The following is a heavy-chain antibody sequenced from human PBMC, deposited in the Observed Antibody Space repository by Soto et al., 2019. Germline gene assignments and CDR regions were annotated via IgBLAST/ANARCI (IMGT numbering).Heavy chain of an antibody. CDR2: ISYDGSNK. J-gene: IGHJ6*02. D-gene: IGHD2-2*01. V-gene: IGHV3-30*18. Sequence: QVQLVESGGGVVQPGRSLRLSCAASGFTFSSYGMHWVRQAPGKGLEWVAVISYDGSNKYYADSVKGRFTISRDNSKNPLYLQMNSLRAEDTALYYGAEDGGGGSTLNPYYYYGMDVWGQGTTVTVSS. CDR3: AEDGGGGSTLNPYYYYGMDV. CDR1: GFTFSSYG.